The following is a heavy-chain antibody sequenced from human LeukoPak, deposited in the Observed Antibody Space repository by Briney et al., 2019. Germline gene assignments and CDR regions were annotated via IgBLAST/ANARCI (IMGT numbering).Heavy chain of an antibody. Sequence: PSETLSLTCTVSGGSISSYYWSWTRQPPGKGLEWIGYIYNSGSTNYNPSLESRVTISVDTSKNQFSLKLSSVTAADTAVYYCARLYCSSTSCPDPPFYWGQGTLVTVSS. CDR1: GGSISSYY. D-gene: IGHD2-2*01. V-gene: IGHV4-59*08. CDR2: IYNSGST. CDR3: ARLYCSSTSCPDPPFY. J-gene: IGHJ4*02.